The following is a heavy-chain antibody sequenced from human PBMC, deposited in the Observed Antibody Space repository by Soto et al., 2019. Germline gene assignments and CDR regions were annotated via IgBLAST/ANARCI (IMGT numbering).Heavy chain of an antibody. CDR2: ITSSSTYI. Sequence: EVQLVESGGGLVKPGGSLRLSCAGSGFTFSSHSMKWVRQAPGKGLEWVSSITSSSTYIEYTDSVKGRFTISRDNAKNSLYLQMNSLRAEDTAVYYCAREKYSTIVYEVLDVWGLGTMVTVSS. CDR1: GFTFSSHS. V-gene: IGHV3-21*01. CDR3: AREKYSTIVYEVLDV. J-gene: IGHJ3*01. D-gene: IGHD6-13*01.